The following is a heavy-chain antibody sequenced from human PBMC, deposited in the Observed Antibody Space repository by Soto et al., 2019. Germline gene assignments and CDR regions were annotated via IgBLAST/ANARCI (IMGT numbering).Heavy chain of an antibody. D-gene: IGHD6-19*01. J-gene: IGHJ6*02. CDR1: GFTFTSSA. Sequence: SVKVSCKASGFTFTSSAVQWVRQARGQRLEWIGWIVVGSGNTNYAQKFQERVTITRDMSTSTAYMELSSLRSEDTAVYYCAAFVGYSSGWRKNYYGMDVWGQGTTVTVSS. CDR3: AAFVGYSSGWRKNYYGMDV. CDR2: IVVGSGNT. V-gene: IGHV1-58*01.